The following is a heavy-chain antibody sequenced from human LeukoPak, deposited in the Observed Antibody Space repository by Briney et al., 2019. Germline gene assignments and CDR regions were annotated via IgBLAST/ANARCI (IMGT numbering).Heavy chain of an antibody. J-gene: IGHJ5*02. CDR2: IGGTAGRR. CDR1: GFTFSSHA. D-gene: IGHD1/OR15-1a*01. Sequence: GGSLRLSCEASGFTFSSHAMSWGRKAPGQGLKWVSTIGGTAGRRDYEETVKGRFTISRDNYKNMMYLQMNSLRAEATAVYYCAKHRGNWNNCTPEKGDWFDPWGQGTLVTVSS. V-gene: IGHV3-23*01. CDR3: AKHRGNWNNCTPEKGDWFDP.